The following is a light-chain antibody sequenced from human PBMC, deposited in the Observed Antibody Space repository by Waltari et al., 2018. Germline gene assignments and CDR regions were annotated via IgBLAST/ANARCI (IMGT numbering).Light chain of an antibody. Sequence: DIQMTQSPSSLSASVGVRVTITCRASQSIISYLNWYQQKPGKAPKLLIYAASSLQSGVPSRFSGSGSGTDFTLTISSLQPEDFATYYCQQSYSTPRTFGQGTKLEIK. CDR1: QSIISY. V-gene: IGKV1-39*01. J-gene: IGKJ2*02. CDR3: QQSYSTPRT. CDR2: AAS.